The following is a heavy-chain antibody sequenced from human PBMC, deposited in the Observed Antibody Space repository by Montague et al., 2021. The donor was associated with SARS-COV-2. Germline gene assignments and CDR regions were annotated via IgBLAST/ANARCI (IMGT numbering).Heavy chain of an antibody. CDR2: IYYTGNT. J-gene: IGHJ6*02. Sequence: SETLSLTCAVSDGSISSPNWWNCVHHPPGKGVEWIGEIYYTGNTNYNSFLNRRITIVINKAKNHSPLQRCAVTAATAAVYYCARGGTYHYGMDVWGQGTTVTVSS. V-gene: IGHV4-4*02. CDR1: DGSISSPNW. CDR3: ARGGTYHYGMDV. D-gene: IGHD3-16*01.